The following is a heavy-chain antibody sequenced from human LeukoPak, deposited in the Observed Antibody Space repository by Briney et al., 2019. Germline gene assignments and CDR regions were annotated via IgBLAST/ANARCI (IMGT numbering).Heavy chain of an antibody. CDR3: ARDGDSSGYPPDY. J-gene: IGHJ4*02. V-gene: IGHV1-2*02. CDR1: GYTFTGYY. D-gene: IGHD3-22*01. Sequence: VASVKVSCKASGYTFTGYYMHWVRQAPGQGLEWMGWINPNSGGTNYAQKFQGRVTMTRDTSISTAYMELSRLRSDDTAVYYCARDGDSSGYPPDYWGQGTLVTVSS. CDR2: INPNSGGT.